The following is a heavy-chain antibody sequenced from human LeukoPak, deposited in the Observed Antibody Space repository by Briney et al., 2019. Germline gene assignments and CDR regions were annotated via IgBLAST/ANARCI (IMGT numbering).Heavy chain of an antibody. CDR3: ATEAVAVAATFDC. Sequence: SETLSLTCTVSGGSISSSSYYWGWIRQPPGKGLEWIGGIYYSGSTYYNPSLKSRVTISADTSKNHFSLKLSSVTAADTAVYYCATEAVAVAATFDCWGQGTLVTVSS. CDR1: GGSISSSSYY. CDR2: IYYSGST. J-gene: IGHJ4*02. V-gene: IGHV4-39*07. D-gene: IGHD2-15*01.